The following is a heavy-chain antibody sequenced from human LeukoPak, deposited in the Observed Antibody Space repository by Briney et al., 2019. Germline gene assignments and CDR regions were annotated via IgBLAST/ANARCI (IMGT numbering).Heavy chain of an antibody. CDR1: GGSISTYY. D-gene: IGHD3-22*01. J-gene: IGHJ3*02. Sequence: SETLSLTCTVSGGSISTYYWSWIRQPPGKALEWIGYIYYSGSTNYNPSLKSRVTISVDTSKKQFSLKLSSVTAADTAVYYCAREYDYDTSGYYPPHAFEIWGQGTMVTVSS. V-gene: IGHV4-59*01. CDR3: AREYDYDTSGYYPPHAFEI. CDR2: IYYSGST.